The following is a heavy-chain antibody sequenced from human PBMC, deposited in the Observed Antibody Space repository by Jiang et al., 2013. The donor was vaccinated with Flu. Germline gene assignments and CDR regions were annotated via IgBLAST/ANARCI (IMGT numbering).Heavy chain of an antibody. Sequence: YGMHWVRQAPGKGLEWVAVISYDGSNKYYADSVKGRFTISRDNSKNTLYLQMNSLRAEDTAVYYCAKDGIAVAGLVDYWGQGTLVTVSS. CDR3: AKDGIAVAGLVDY. CDR2: ISYDGSNK. J-gene: IGHJ4*02. CDR1: YG. D-gene: IGHD6-19*01. V-gene: IGHV3-30*18.